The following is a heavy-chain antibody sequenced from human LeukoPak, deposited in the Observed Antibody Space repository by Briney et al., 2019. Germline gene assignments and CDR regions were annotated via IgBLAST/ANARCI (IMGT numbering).Heavy chain of an antibody. Sequence: PSETLSLTCAVYGGSFSGYYWSWIRQPPGKGLEWIGEINHSGSTNYNPSLKSRVTISVDTSKNLFSLKLSSVTAADTAVYYCARRRYSSGWSSRTYYFDYWGQGTLVTVSS. CDR2: INHSGST. J-gene: IGHJ4*02. CDR1: GGSFSGYY. V-gene: IGHV4-34*01. D-gene: IGHD6-19*01. CDR3: ARRRYSSGWSSRTYYFDY.